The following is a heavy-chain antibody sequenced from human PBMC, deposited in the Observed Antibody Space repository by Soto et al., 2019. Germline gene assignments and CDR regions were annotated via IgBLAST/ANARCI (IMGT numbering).Heavy chain of an antibody. J-gene: IGHJ6*02. V-gene: IGHV4-59*01. CDR2: IYYSGST. Sequence: SETLSLTCTVSGGSISSYYWSWIRQPPWKGLEWIGYIYYSGSTNYNPSLKSRVTISVDTSKNQFSLKLSSVTAADTAVYYCARDSRIVVVPAATSDSSPINGMDVWGQGTTVTVSS. D-gene: IGHD2-2*01. CDR1: GGSISSYY. CDR3: ARDSRIVVVPAATSDSSPINGMDV.